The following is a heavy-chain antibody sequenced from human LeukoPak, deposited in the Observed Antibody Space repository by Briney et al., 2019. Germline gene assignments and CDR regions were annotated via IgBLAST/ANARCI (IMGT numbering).Heavy chain of an antibody. V-gene: IGHV1-18*01. J-gene: IGHJ4*02. CDR3: VRGAVAGTNLFDS. CDR1: GYTFTSYG. CDR2: ISVYNGNT. D-gene: IGHD6-19*01. Sequence: ASVKVSCMTSGYTFTSYGISWVRQAPGQGLEWMGWISVYNGNTNYAQKLQGRVTMTTDTSTSTAYMELGGLRSADTAVYYCVRGAVAGTNLFDSWGQGTLVTVSS.